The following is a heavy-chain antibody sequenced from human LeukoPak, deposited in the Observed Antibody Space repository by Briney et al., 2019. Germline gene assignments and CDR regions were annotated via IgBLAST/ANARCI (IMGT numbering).Heavy chain of an antibody. D-gene: IGHD6-19*01. J-gene: IGHJ4*02. CDR3: AREGMTVASALDY. CDR1: GYTFTSYD. V-gene: IGHV1-18*01. CDR2: ISPYNGNT. Sequence: ASVKVSCKASGYTFTSYDINWVRQATGQGLEWMGWISPYNGNTNYAQKLQGRVTMTTDTSTTTVYMELRSLRSDDTAVYYCAREGMTVASALDYWGQGTLVTVSS.